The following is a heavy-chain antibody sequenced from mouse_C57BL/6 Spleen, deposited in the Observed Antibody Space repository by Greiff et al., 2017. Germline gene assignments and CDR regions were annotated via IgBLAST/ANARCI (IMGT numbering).Heavy chain of an antibody. Sequence: QVQLQQSGAELVKPGASVKISCKASGYAFSSYWMNWVKQRPGKGLEWIGQIYPGDGDTNYNGKFKGKATLTADKSSSTAYMQLSSLTSEDSAVYFCARDDYGSSYYFDDWGQGTTLTGSS. CDR3: ARDDYGSSYYFDD. D-gene: IGHD1-1*01. CDR2: IYPGDGDT. J-gene: IGHJ2*01. CDR1: GYAFSSYW. V-gene: IGHV1-80*01.